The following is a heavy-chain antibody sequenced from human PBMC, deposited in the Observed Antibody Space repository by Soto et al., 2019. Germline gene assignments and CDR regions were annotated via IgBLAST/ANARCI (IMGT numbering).Heavy chain of an antibody. CDR1: GFNFNTYS. Sequence: GGSLRLSCAASGFNFNTYSMNWVRQAPGKGLEWVSFISTSGGYKYYADSVRGRFTISRDDAKKSVYLEMNSLTADDTAVYYCAGERSALPGARDAMDVWGQGTTVTVSS. D-gene: IGHD1-26*01. J-gene: IGHJ6*02. CDR2: ISTSGGYK. CDR3: AGERSALPGARDAMDV. V-gene: IGHV3-21*01.